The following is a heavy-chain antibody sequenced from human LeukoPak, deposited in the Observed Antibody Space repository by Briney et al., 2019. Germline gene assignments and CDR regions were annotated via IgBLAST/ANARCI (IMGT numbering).Heavy chain of an antibody. J-gene: IGHJ4*02. V-gene: IGHV3-21*01. Sequence: GGSLRLSCAASGFTFSSYAMSWVRQAPGKGLEWVSSISSSSSYIYYADSVKGRFTISRDNAKNSLYLQMNSLRAEDTAVYYCARDRGSRGYPFDYWGQGTLVTVSS. D-gene: IGHD1-1*01. CDR3: ARDRGSRGYPFDY. CDR2: ISSSSSYI. CDR1: GFTFSSYA.